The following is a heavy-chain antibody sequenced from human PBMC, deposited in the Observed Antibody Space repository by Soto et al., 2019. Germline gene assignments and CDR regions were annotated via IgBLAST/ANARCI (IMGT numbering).Heavy chain of an antibody. D-gene: IGHD3-3*01. V-gene: IGHV5-51*01. Sequence: GESMKISSKGSGYNFAGYWIAWVRQMPGKGLELMGIIYPSDSDTRYRPSFQGQVTISADTSISSAYLQWSSLRASDTAMYYCARGGVSTRTFDYWGQGTPVTVSS. CDR2: IYPSDSDT. CDR1: GYNFAGYW. CDR3: ARGGVSTRTFDY. J-gene: IGHJ4*02.